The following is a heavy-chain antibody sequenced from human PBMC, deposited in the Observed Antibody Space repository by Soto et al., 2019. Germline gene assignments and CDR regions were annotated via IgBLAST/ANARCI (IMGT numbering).Heavy chain of an antibody. CDR3: ASGIQLWLRRINNGYSG. CDR1: GGTFSTYA. CDR2: IIPMFGTA. Sequence: QVQLVQSGAEVKKPESSVKVSCKAPGGTFSTYAISWVRQAPGQGLEWMGGIIPMFGTANYEQRFQDRVTITAAESTKTVYMELSSLRSEDTAVYFCASGIQLWLRRINNGYSGWGQGTLVTVSS. V-gene: IGHV1-69*12. J-gene: IGHJ4*02. D-gene: IGHD5-18*01.